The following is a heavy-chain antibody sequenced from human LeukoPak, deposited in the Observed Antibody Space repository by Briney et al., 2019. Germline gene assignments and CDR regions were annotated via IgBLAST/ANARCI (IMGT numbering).Heavy chain of an antibody. CDR1: GFTFSNSA. J-gene: IGHJ4*01. CDR3: AKGIYSSDWSYFDY. CDR2: LSGSGITT. Sequence: GGSLRLSCAASGFTFSNSAMSWVRQAPGKGLEWVSTLSGSGITTYYADTVKGRFTISRDNSKNTLYLQMNSLRAEDTAVYYCAKGIYSSDWSYFDYWGHGTLVTVSS. D-gene: IGHD6-19*01. V-gene: IGHV3-23*01.